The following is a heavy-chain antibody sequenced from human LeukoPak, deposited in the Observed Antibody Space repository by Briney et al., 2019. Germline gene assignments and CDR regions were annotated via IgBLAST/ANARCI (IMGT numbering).Heavy chain of an antibody. V-gene: IGHV5-51*01. Sequence: GESLKISCKGSGYSFTSYWIGWVRQMPGKGLEWMGIIYPGDSDTRYSPSLQGQVTISADKSISTAYLQWSSLKASDTAMYYCARQGEGDCSSTSCLVDYWGQGTLVTVSS. CDR2: IYPGDSDT. J-gene: IGHJ4*02. D-gene: IGHD2-2*01. CDR1: GYSFTSYW. CDR3: ARQGEGDCSSTSCLVDY.